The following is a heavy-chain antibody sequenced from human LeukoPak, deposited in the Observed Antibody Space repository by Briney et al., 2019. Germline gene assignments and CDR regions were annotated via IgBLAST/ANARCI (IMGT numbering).Heavy chain of an antibody. J-gene: IGHJ6*02. CDR1: GYTFTSYG. V-gene: IGHV1-18*01. Sequence: ASVKVSCKASGYTFTSYGISWVRQAPGQGLEWMGWISAYNGNTNYAQKLQGRVTMTTDTSTSTAYMELRSLRSDDTAVYYCARDSSSGYYYLRSDYYYGMDVWGQGTTVTVSS. CDR2: ISAYNGNT. CDR3: ARDSSSGYYYLRSDYYYGMDV. D-gene: IGHD3-22*01.